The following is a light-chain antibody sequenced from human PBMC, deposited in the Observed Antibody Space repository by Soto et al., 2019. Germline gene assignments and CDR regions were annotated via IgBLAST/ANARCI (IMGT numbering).Light chain of an antibody. V-gene: IGKV1-5*01. Sequence: DIHVTQSRSTLSASVGDRVTITCRASQSISSWLAWYQQKPGKAPKLLIYDASSLESGVPSRFSGSGSGTEFTLTISSLQPDDFATYYCQQYNSYSPTFGQGTKVDIK. J-gene: IGKJ1*01. CDR3: QQYNSYSPT. CDR1: QSISSW. CDR2: DAS.